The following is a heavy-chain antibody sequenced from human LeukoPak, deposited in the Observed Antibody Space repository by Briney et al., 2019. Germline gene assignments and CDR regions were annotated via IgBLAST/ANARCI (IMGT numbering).Heavy chain of an antibody. J-gene: IGHJ4*02. CDR1: GYAFTDYT. CDR3: ARGGVYLPNDC. CDR2: INTNTGTP. V-gene: IGHV7-4-1*02. Sequence: ASVKVSCKTSGYAFTDYTMNWVRQAPGQWLEWMGWINTNTGTPTYAQASTGRFVFSLDTSVSTAYLQISNLKAEDTAVYYCARGGVYLPNDCWGQGTLVTVSS. D-gene: IGHD5/OR15-5a*01.